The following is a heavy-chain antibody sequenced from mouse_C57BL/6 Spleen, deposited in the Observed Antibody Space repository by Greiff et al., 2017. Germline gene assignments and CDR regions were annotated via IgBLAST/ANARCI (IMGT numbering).Heavy chain of an antibody. V-gene: IGHV1-64*01. D-gene: IGHD3-2*01. CDR3: ARATAQAAFDY. J-gene: IGHJ2*01. CDR1: GYTFTSYW. CDR2: IHPNSGST. Sequence: QVQLQQPGAELVKPGASVKLSCTASGYTFTSYWMHWVKQRPGQGLEWIGLIHPNSGSTNYNAKFQSKATLTADKSSSTAYMQLSSLTSEDSAVYYCARATAQAAFDYWGQGTTLTVSS.